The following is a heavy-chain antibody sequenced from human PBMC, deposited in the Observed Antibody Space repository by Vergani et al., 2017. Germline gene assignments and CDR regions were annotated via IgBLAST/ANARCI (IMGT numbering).Heavy chain of an antibody. V-gene: IGHV4-34*01. Sequence: QVQLQQWGAGLLKPSETLSLTCAVYGGSFSGYYWSWIRQHPGKGLEWIGYIYYSGSTYYNPSLKSRVTISVDTSKNQFSLKLSSVTAADTAVYYCAREFTSGGRYYYGMDVWGQGTTVTVSS. J-gene: IGHJ6*02. CDR2: IYYSGST. CDR1: GGSFSGYY. CDR3: AREFTSGGRYYYGMDV. D-gene: IGHD2-15*01.